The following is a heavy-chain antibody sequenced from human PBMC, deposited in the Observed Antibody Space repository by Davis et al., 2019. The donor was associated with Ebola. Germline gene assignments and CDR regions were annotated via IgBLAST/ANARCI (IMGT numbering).Heavy chain of an antibody. V-gene: IGHV5-51*01. CDR3: ASLRRTITGMDDAFDI. D-gene: IGHD2-8*02. CDR2: IYPGDSDT. CDR1: GNSFSSLW. J-gene: IGHJ3*02. Sequence: GESLKISCKGSGNSFSSLWIAWVRQMPGKGLEWMGIIYPGDSDTRYSPSFLGQVTISADKSIKTAFLQWSSLKASDTAMYYCASLRRTITGMDDAFDIWGQGTMVTVSS.